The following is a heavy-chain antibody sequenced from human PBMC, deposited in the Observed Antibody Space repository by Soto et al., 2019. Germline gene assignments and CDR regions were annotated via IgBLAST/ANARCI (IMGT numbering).Heavy chain of an antibody. V-gene: IGHV1-24*01. CDR1: GYTLTELS. J-gene: IGHJ6*03. Sequence: ASVKVSCKVSGYTLTELSMHWVRQAPGKGLEWMGGFDPEDGETIYAQKFQGRVTMTRNTSISTAYMELSSLRSEDTAVYYCARATGKDIVVVPAAMLSYYYYMDVWGKGTTVTVSS. D-gene: IGHD2-2*01. CDR3: ARATGKDIVVVPAAMLSYYYYMDV. CDR2: FDPEDGET.